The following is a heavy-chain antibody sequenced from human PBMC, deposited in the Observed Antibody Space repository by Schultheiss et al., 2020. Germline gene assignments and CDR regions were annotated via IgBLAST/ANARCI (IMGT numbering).Heavy chain of an antibody. J-gene: IGHJ5*02. CDR2: INPNSGGT. CDR1: GYTFTGYY. V-gene: IGHV1-2*04. CDR3: ARGIAAAGNWFDP. Sequence: ASVKVSFKASGYTFTGYYMHWVRQAPGQGLEWMGWINPNSGGTNYAQKFQGWVTMTRDTSISTAYMELSRLRSDDTAVYYCARGIAAAGNWFDPWGQGTLVTVSS. D-gene: IGHD6-13*01.